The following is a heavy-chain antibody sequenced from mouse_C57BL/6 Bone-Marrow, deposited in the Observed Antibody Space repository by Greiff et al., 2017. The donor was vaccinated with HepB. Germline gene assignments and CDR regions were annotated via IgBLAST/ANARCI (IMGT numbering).Heavy chain of an antibody. CDR3: TRDGDYYGSSSGWFAY. J-gene: IGHJ3*01. CDR2: ISSGGDYI. D-gene: IGHD1-1*01. V-gene: IGHV5-9-1*02. CDR1: GFTFSSYA. Sequence: EVQGVESGEGLVKPGGSLELSCAASGFTFSSYAMSWVRQTPEKRLEWVAYISSGGDYIYYADTVKGRFTISRDNARNTLYLQMSSLKSEDTAMYYCTRDGDYYGSSSGWFAYWGQGTLVTVSA.